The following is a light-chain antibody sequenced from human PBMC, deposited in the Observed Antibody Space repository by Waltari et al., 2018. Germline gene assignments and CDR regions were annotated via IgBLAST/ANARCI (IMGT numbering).Light chain of an antibody. V-gene: IGKV1-6*01. Sequence: ALQMTKSPSSLSASVGDRVTITCRASQGIRNNLGWYQQKVGQAPRLLIYAASSLQTGVPSRFSGSGSDTDFTLTISSLQPEDFGTYYCLQNKNFPFTFGQGTKVEIK. J-gene: IGKJ1*01. CDR1: QGIRNN. CDR2: AAS. CDR3: LQNKNFPFT.